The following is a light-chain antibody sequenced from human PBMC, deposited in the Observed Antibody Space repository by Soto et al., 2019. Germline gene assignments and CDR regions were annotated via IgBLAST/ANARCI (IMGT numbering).Light chain of an antibody. V-gene: IGKV3D-20*02. CDR3: QQRSNWPRT. Sequence: EVVLTQSPASLSVSPRAGATLSCRASQSVSSNLAWYQQKPGQAPRLLVYGASSRATGIPDRFSGSGSGTEFTLTISRLEPEDFAVYYCQQRSNWPRTFGQGTKVDIK. J-gene: IGKJ1*01. CDR2: GAS. CDR1: QSVSSN.